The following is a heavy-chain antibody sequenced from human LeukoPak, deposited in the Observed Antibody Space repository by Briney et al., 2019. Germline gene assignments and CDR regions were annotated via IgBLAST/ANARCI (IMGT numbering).Heavy chain of an antibody. CDR1: GFTFSRYA. Sequence: GGSLRLSCATSGFTFSRYAMHWVRQAPGKGLEWVALIPYDANIGSNKYYADSVKSRFTISRDNSKNTLYLQMNSLRAEDTAVYYCARDGGYDFWSGYYQDYWGQGTLVTVSS. CDR3: ARDGGYDFWSGYYQDY. D-gene: IGHD3-3*01. CDR2: IPYDANIGSNK. J-gene: IGHJ4*02. V-gene: IGHV3-30-3*01.